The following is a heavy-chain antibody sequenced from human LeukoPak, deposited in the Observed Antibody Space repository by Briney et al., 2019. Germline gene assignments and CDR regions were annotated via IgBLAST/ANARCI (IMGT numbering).Heavy chain of an antibody. CDR1: GGSFSGCY. Sequence: SETLSLTCAVYGGSFSGCYWSWIRQPPGKGLEWIGEINHSGSTNYNPSLKSRVTISVDTSKNQFSLKLSSVTAADTAVYYCARRSRYSSGWGRFDPWGQGTLVTVSS. J-gene: IGHJ5*02. D-gene: IGHD6-19*01. V-gene: IGHV4-34*01. CDR2: INHSGST. CDR3: ARRSRYSSGWGRFDP.